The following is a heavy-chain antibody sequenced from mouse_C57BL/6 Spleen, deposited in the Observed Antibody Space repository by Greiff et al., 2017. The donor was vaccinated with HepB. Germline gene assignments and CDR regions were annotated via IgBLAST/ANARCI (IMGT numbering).Heavy chain of an antibody. Sequence: VKLQQSGAELVKPGASVKISCKASGYAFSSYWMNWVKQRPGKGLEWIGQIYPGDGDTNYNGKFKGKATLTADKSSSTAYMQLSSLTSEDSAVYFCAGYYYGRGPYAMDYWGQGTSVTVSS. D-gene: IGHD1-1*01. CDR3: AGYYYGRGPYAMDY. CDR2: IYPGDGDT. CDR1: GYAFSSYW. V-gene: IGHV1-80*01. J-gene: IGHJ4*01.